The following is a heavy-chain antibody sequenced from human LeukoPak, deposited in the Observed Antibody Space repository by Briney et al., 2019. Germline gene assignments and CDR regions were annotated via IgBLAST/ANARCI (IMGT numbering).Heavy chain of an antibody. V-gene: IGHV1-69*06. CDR3: ARDRGQWELDY. CDR1: GYTFTNYA. Sequence: ASVKGACKASGYTFTNYAINWVLQAPGQGLEWMGGIIPIFGTANYAQKFQGRVTITADKSTSTAYMELSSLRSEDTAVYYCARDRGQWELDYWGQGTLVTVSS. D-gene: IGHD1-26*01. CDR2: IIPIFGTA. J-gene: IGHJ4*02.